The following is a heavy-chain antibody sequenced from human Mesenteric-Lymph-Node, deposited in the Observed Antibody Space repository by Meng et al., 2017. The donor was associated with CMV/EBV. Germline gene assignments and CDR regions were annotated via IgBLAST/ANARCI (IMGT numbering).Heavy chain of an antibody. CDR2: ISSSSSTI. D-gene: IGHD3-3*01. Sequence: GESLQISCAASGFTFSSYSMNWVRRAPGKGLEWVSYISSSSSTIYYADSVKGRFTISRDNAKNSLYLQMNSLRAEDTAVYYCHRDSPPAIFWSGYYGSPTRPSYYGMDVWGQGTTVTVSS. CDR1: GFTFSSYS. CDR3: HRDSPPAIFWSGYYGSPTRPSYYGMDV. J-gene: IGHJ6*02. V-gene: IGHV3-48*04.